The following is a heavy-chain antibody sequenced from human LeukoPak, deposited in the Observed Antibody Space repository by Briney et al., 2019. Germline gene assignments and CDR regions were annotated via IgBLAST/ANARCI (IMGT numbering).Heavy chain of an antibody. D-gene: IGHD6-19*01. CDR2: IRSKTDGGTT. Sequence: GGSLRLSCAASGFTFSNAWMSRVRQAPGKGVEWVGRIRSKTDGGTTDYAAPVKGRFTISRDDSKNTLYLQMNSLKTEDTAVYYCTTGTEQQWLSLDYWGQGTLVTVSS. V-gene: IGHV3-15*01. J-gene: IGHJ4*02. CDR1: GFTFSNAW. CDR3: TTGTEQQWLSLDY.